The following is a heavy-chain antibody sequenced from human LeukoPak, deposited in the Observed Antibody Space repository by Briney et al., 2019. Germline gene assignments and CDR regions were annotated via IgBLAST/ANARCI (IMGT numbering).Heavy chain of an antibody. D-gene: IGHD1-26*01. J-gene: IGHJ6*03. Sequence: GGSLRLSCAASGFTFSSYWMHWVRQAPGKGLVWVSRINSDGSSTSYADSVKGRFTISRDNAKNTLYLQMNSLRAEDTAVYYCARGRISGSYPYYYYYMDVWGKGTTVTVPS. CDR2: INSDGSST. CDR3: ARGRISGSYPYYYYYMDV. CDR1: GFTFSSYW. V-gene: IGHV3-74*01.